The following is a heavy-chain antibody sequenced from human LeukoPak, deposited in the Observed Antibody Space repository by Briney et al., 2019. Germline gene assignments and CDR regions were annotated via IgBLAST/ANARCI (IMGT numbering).Heavy chain of an antibody. CDR3: ATTGTLDHAFDI. D-gene: IGHD1-1*01. CDR1: GGSISSGDYY. CDR2: IYYSGST. Sequence: PSQTLSLTCTVSGGSISSGDYYWSWIRQPPGKGLEWIGYIYYSGSTYYNPSLKSRVTISVDTSKNQFSLKLSSVTAADTAVYYCATTGTLDHAFDIWGQGTMVTVSS. V-gene: IGHV4-30-4*08. J-gene: IGHJ3*02.